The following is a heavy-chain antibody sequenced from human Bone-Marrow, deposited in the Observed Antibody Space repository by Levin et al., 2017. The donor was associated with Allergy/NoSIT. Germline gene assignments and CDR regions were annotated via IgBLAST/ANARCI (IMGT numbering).Heavy chain of an antibody. CDR2: IWYDGSEK. J-gene: IGHJ4*02. Sequence: GGSLRLSCAASGFTFSSYGMHWVRQAPGKGLEWVAVIWYDGSEKYYADSVKGRFTISRDNSKNTLYLQMNGLRAEDTAVYYCARSGAGSESLDYFDYWGQGTLVTVSS. CDR3: ARSGAGSESLDYFDY. V-gene: IGHV3-33*01. D-gene: IGHD3-10*01. CDR1: GFTFSSYG.